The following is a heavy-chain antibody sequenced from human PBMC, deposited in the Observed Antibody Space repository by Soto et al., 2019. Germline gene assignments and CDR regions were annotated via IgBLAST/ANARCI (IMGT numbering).Heavy chain of an antibody. CDR2: ARNKANGYTT. Sequence: GGSLRLSCAASGFIFSDHYMDWVRQAPGEGLAWVGRARNKANGYTTEYAASVKGRFTISRDDSKNSLYLQMNSLKTEDTAVYYCVKIYCTGPSCALHYYYMDVWGKGTTVTVSS. D-gene: IGHD2-8*02. V-gene: IGHV3-72*01. CDR1: GFIFSDHY. CDR3: VKIYCTGPSCALHYYYMDV. J-gene: IGHJ6*03.